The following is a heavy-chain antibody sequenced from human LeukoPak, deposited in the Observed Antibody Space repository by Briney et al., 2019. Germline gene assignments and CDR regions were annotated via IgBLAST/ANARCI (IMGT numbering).Heavy chain of an antibody. CDR2: ISGYNGNT. CDR1: GGTFSIYN. D-gene: IGHD3-3*01. V-gene: IGHV1-18*01. CDR3: ARVRFLEWFNYYGMDV. J-gene: IGHJ6*02. Sequence: ASVRVSCTASGGTFSIYNITWVRQAPGQGLEWMGWISGYNGNTNYAQKLQGRVTMTTDTSTSTAYMELRRLRSDDTAVYYCARVRFLEWFNYYGMDVWGQGTTVTVSS.